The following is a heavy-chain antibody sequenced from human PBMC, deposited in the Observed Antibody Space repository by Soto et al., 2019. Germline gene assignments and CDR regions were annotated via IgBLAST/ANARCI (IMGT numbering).Heavy chain of an antibody. CDR3: ARGHISFFGVVIMRAWFNP. D-gene: IGHD3-3*01. J-gene: IGHJ5*02. Sequence: QVQLVQSGAEVKKPGASVKVSCKASGYTFTSYYMYWVRQTPGQGLEWMGIINPSGGSTSNAQKLQGRVAMTRNTSTSTVYVELNSLSSEYTTVYYWARGHISFFGVVIMRAWFNPWGKGTLVTVSS. V-gene: IGHV1-46*03. CDR2: INPSGGST. CDR1: GYTFTSYY.